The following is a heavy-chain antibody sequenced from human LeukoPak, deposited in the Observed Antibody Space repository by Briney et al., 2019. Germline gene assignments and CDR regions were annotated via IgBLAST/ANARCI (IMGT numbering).Heavy chain of an antibody. J-gene: IGHJ4*02. CDR3: ARGDFRFVY. CDR1: GDSISDDY. Sequence: SETLSLTCSVSGDSISDDYWTWIRQPPGKGLEWIGYILHSGGTHYDPSLESRVTISADTSKNQFSLKLKSVTAADTAVYFCARGDFRFVYWGQGALVTVSS. V-gene: IGHV4-59*01. D-gene: IGHD2/OR15-2a*01. CDR2: ILHSGGT.